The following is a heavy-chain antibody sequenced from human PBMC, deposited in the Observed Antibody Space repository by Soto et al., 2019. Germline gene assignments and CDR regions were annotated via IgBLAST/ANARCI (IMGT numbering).Heavy chain of an antibody. CDR2: ISGSGGST. D-gene: IGHD2-2*01. J-gene: IGHJ4*02. CDR3: AKFSAIVPAGTSIDY. V-gene: IGHV3-23*01. CDR1: GFTFSSYA. Sequence: VQLLESGGGLVQPGGSLRLSCTASGFTFSSYAMSWVRQAPGKGLEWVSAISGSGGSTYYADSLKGRFTISRDNSKNTLYLQMNSLRAEDTAVYFCAKFSAIVPAGTSIDYWGQGTLVTVSP.